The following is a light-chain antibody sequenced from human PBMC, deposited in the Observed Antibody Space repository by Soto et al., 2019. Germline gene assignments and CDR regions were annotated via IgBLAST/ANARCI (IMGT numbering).Light chain of an antibody. CDR2: GAS. Sequence: EIVLTQSPGILSLSPGERATLSCRASQSVSSSYLAWYQQKPCQAPRLLIYGASRRATGIPDRFSGSGSGTDFTLPISRLEPEDFAVYYCQQYGSSPRTFGQGTKLEIK. V-gene: IGKV3-20*01. CDR3: QQYGSSPRT. CDR1: QSVSSSY. J-gene: IGKJ2*01.